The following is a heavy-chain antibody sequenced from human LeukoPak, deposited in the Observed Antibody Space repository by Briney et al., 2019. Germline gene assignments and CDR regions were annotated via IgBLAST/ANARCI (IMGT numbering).Heavy chain of an antibody. Sequence: ASVKVSCKVSGYTLTELSMHWVRQAPGKGLEWMGGFDPEDGETIYAQKFQGRVTMTEDTSTDTAYMELSSLRSEDTAVYYCATEGSAGAAAINWGQGTLVTVSS. J-gene: IGHJ4*02. CDR2: FDPEDGET. D-gene: IGHD6-13*01. CDR1: GYTLTELS. CDR3: ATEGSAGAAAIN. V-gene: IGHV1-24*01.